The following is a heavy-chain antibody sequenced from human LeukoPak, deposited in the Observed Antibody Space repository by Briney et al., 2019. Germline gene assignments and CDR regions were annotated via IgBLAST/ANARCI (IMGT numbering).Heavy chain of an antibody. CDR2: INPSGGST. V-gene: IGHV1-46*01. D-gene: IGHD3-22*01. Sequence: ASVKVSCKASGYTFTSYYMHWVRQAPGQGLEWMGIINPSGGSTSYAQKFQGRVTMTRDTSTSTVYTELSSLRSEDTAVYYCARDISVAEITMIVVVPGYWGQGTLVTVSS. J-gene: IGHJ4*02. CDR1: GYTFTSYY. CDR3: ARDISVAEITMIVVVPGY.